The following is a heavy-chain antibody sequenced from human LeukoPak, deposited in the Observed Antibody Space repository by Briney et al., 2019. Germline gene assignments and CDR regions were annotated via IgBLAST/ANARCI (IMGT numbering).Heavy chain of an antibody. CDR1: GFTFRSYW. Sequence: GGSLRLSCAASGFTFRSYWMHWVRQSPGKGLVWVSRVKGDGITTSYADSVKGRFTISRDNAKNTLYLQMNSLRAEDTAVYYCARGGDNHGFGYWGQGTLVTVSS. V-gene: IGHV3-74*01. CDR3: ARGGDNHGFGY. D-gene: IGHD5-24*01. J-gene: IGHJ4*02. CDR2: VKGDGITT.